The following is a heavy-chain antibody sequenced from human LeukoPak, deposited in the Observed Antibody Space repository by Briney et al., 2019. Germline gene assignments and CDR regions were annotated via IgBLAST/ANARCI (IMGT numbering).Heavy chain of an antibody. Sequence: SETLSLTCTVSGGSISSYYWSWIRQPPGKGLEWIGYIYYSGSTNYNPSLKSRVTISVDTSKNQFSLKLSSVTAADTAVYYCARDSKLGYVSIWSQGTMVTVSS. V-gene: IGHV4-59*01. CDR2: IYYSGST. CDR3: ARDSKLGYVSI. D-gene: IGHD5-12*01. J-gene: IGHJ3*02. CDR1: GGSISSYY.